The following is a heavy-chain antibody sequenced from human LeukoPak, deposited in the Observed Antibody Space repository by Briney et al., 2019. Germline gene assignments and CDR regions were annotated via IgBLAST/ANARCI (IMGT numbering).Heavy chain of an antibody. J-gene: IGHJ4*02. CDR1: GFTFSSYA. CDR2: ISSNGNNN. Sequence: GGSLRLSCAASGFTFSSYAMHWVRRAPAKGLEWVAVISSNGNNNYFADSVRGRFTISRDNSKNTMYLQMNSLRAEDTAVYYCARGVSNDYFDHWGQGSLVTVSS. CDR3: ARGVSNDYFDH. D-gene: IGHD3-3*02. V-gene: IGHV3-30-3*01.